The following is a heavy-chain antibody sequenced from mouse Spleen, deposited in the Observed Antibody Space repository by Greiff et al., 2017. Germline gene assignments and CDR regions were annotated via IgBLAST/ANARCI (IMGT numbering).Heavy chain of an antibody. Sequence: VQLQQSGAELAKPGASVKMSCKASGYTFTSYWMNWVKQRPGRGLEWIGRIDPSDSETHYNQKFKDKATLTVDKSSSTAYIQLSSLTSEDSAVYYCARNYGNYAFDYWGQGTTLTVSS. J-gene: IGHJ2*01. V-gene: IGHV1-74*01. D-gene: IGHD2-1*01. CDR3: ARNYGNYAFDY. CDR2: IDPSDSET. CDR1: GYTFTSYW.